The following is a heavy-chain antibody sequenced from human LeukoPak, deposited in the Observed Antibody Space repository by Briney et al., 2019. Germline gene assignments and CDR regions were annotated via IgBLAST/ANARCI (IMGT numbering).Heavy chain of an antibody. D-gene: IGHD4-17*01. J-gene: IGHJ4*02. CDR2: ISSSGSTI. CDR3: ARFRLMVTTYAHLDY. CDR1: GFTFSDYY. V-gene: IGHV3-11*01. Sequence: PGGSLRLSCAASGFTFSDYYMSWIRQAPGKGLEWVSYISSSGSTIDYADSVKGRFTISRDNAKNSLYLQMNSLRAEDTAVYYCARFRLMVTTYAHLDYWGQGTLVTVSS.